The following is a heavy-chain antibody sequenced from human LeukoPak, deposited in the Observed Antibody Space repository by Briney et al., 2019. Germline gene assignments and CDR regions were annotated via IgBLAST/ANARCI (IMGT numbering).Heavy chain of an antibody. CDR1: GFTFSSYW. CDR2: IKQDGSEK. CDR3: TKDIGIVAHDASDI. V-gene: IGHV3-7*04. D-gene: IGHD5-12*01. J-gene: IGHJ3*02. Sequence: GGSLRLSCAASGFTFSSYWMSWVRQAPGKGLEWVANIKQDGSEKYYVDSVKGRFTISRDNAKNSLYLQMNSLRAEDTAVYYCTKDIGIVAHDASDIWGQGTMVTVSS.